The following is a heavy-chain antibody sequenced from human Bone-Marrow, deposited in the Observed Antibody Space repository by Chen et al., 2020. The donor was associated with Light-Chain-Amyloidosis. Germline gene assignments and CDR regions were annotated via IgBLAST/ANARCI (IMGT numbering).Heavy chain of an antibody. V-gene: IGHV4-39*01. J-gene: IGHJ4*02. CDR2: IYYSGST. D-gene: IGHD1-1*01. CDR3: ARQDWNAVGFDY. CDR1: GGSISSSSYY. Sequence: QLQLQESGPGLVKPSETLSLTCTVSGGSISSSSYYWGWIRQPPGKGLEWIGSIYYSGSTYYHPSLKSRVTISVDTSKNQFSLKLSSVTAADTAVYYCARQDWNAVGFDYWGQGTLVTVSS.